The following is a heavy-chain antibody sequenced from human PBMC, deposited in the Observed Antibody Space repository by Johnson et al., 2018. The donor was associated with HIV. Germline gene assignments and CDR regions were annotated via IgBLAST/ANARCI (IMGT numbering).Heavy chain of an antibody. V-gene: IGHV3-30*14. CDR3: ATDSSSGVYDAFDI. D-gene: IGHD6-13*01. Sequence: QVQLVESGGGVVQPGRSLRLSCAASGFTFSSYAMHWVRQAPGKGLEWVAVISYDGSNKYYADSVKGRFTISRDNSKNTLYLQMNSLRAEDTAVYYCATDSSSGVYDAFDIWGPGTMVTVSS. J-gene: IGHJ3*02. CDR1: GFTFSSYA. CDR2: ISYDGSNK.